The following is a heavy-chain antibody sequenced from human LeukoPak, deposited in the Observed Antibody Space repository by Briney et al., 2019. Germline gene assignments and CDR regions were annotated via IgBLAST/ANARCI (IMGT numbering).Heavy chain of an antibody. CDR1: GFTFSSYA. V-gene: IGHV3-30-3*01. CDR2: ISYDGSNK. D-gene: IGHD1-26*01. J-gene: IGHJ4*02. Sequence: GGSLRLSCAASGFTFSSYAMHWVRQAPGKGLEWVAVISYDGSNKYHPDSVKGRFTISRDNSKNTLYLQMNSLRVEDTAVYYCARDSESGSGSYCFDYWGQGALVTVSS. CDR3: ARDSESGSGSYCFDY.